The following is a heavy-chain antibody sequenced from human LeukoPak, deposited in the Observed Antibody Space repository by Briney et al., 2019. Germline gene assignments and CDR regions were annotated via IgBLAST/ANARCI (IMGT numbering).Heavy chain of an antibody. V-gene: IGHV1-69*06. Sequence: ASVKVSCKASGGTFSSYAISWVRRAPGQGLEWMGGIIPIFGTANYAQKFQGRVTITADKSTSTAHMELSSLRSEDTAVYYCARRWELDSDAFDIWGQGTMVTVSS. D-gene: IGHD1-26*01. CDR3: ARRWELDSDAFDI. J-gene: IGHJ3*02. CDR1: GGTFSSYA. CDR2: IIPIFGTA.